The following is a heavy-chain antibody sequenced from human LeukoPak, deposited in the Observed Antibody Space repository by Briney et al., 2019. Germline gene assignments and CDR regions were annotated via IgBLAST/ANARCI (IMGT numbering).Heavy chain of an antibody. Sequence: GGSLRLSCAASGFTFSSYSMSWVRQAPGKGLEWVSYISTSSNTIYYADSVKGRFTISRDNAKNSLYLQMNSLRAEDTAVYYCATTVTTGYWGQGTLVTVSS. V-gene: IGHV3-48*01. J-gene: IGHJ4*02. CDR3: ATTVTTGY. CDR1: GFTFSSYS. D-gene: IGHD4-17*01. CDR2: ISTSSNTI.